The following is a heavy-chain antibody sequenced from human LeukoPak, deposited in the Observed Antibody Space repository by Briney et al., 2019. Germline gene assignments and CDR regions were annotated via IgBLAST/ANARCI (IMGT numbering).Heavy chain of an antibody. Sequence: ASVTVSCKASRYTFTGYYIHWVRQAPGQGLEWMGWINPNSGDTNSAQKFQGRVTMTRDTSISTAYMELIKLRFDDTAVYYCARDPGNSSDYYGLFDPWGQGTLVTVSS. CDR2: INPNSGDT. CDR3: ARDPGNSSDYYGLFDP. V-gene: IGHV1-2*02. CDR1: RYTFTGYY. D-gene: IGHD3-22*01. J-gene: IGHJ5*02.